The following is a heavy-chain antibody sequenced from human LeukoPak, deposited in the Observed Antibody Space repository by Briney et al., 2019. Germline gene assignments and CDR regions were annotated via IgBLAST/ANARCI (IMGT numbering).Heavy chain of an antibody. Sequence: VRSLRLSCAPSGFTFSSYAMRGVRQAPGKGLEWVAVISYDGSNKYYADSVKGRFTISRDNSKNTLYLQMNSLRAEDTAVYYCARAPLRVFGVELNYYYYYGMDVWGQGTTVTVSS. J-gene: IGHJ6*02. V-gene: IGHV3-30-3*01. D-gene: IGHD3-3*01. CDR3: ARAPLRVFGVELNYYYYYGMDV. CDR1: GFTFSSYA. CDR2: ISYDGSNK.